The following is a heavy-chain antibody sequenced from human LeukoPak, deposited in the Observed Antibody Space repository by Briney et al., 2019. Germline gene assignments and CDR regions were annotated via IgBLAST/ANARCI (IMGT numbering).Heavy chain of an antibody. Sequence: GASVKVSCKASGYTFTGYYMHWVRQAPGQGLEWMGWINPNSGGTNYAQKFQGRVTMTRDTSISTAYMELSRLRSDDTAVYYCARSRDGYNEGLDPWGQGTLVTVSS. CDR2: INPNSGGT. CDR3: ARSRDGYNEGLDP. J-gene: IGHJ5*02. CDR1: GYTFTGYY. D-gene: IGHD5-24*01. V-gene: IGHV1-2*02.